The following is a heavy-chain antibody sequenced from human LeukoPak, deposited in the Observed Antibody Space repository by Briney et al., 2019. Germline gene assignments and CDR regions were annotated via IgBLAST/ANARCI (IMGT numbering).Heavy chain of an antibody. V-gene: IGHV3-30*03. J-gene: IGHJ4*02. CDR3: ASHNWSPRYYFDY. CDR1: GFTFSSYG. Sequence: PGGSLRLSCAASGFTFSSYGMRWVRQAPGKGLEWVAVISYDGSNKYYADSVKGRFTISRDNSKNTLYLQMNSLRAEDTAVYYCASHNWSPRYYFDYWGQGTLVTVSS. CDR2: ISYDGSNK. D-gene: IGHD1-1*01.